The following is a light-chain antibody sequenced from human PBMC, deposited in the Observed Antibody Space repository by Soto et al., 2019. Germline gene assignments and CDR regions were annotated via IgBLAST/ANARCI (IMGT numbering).Light chain of an antibody. CDR1: QSVSSSY. CDR3: QKYGSSHRK. J-gene: IGKJ1*01. Sequence: ENLLTQSPGTLSLSAGERATLSCRSSQSVSSSYLAWYQQKHGQANRLLIYGASSRASGITARFSGSGSGTDFTLSIRRLEPEDFAAYYCQKYGSSHRKFGNGPKVAIK. V-gene: IGKV3-20*01. CDR2: GAS.